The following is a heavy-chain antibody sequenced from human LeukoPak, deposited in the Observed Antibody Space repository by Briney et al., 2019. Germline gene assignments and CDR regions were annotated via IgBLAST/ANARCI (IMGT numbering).Heavy chain of an antibody. V-gene: IGHV4-34*01. Sequence: SETLSLTCAVYGGSFSGYYWSWIRQPPGKGLEWIGEINHSGSTNYNPSLKSRVTISVDTSKNQFSLKLSSVTAADTAVYYCARDVDTAMVSGDYYFDYWGQGTLVTVSS. CDR3: ARDVDTAMVSGDYYFDY. CDR1: GGSFSGYY. CDR2: INHSGST. D-gene: IGHD5-18*01. J-gene: IGHJ4*02.